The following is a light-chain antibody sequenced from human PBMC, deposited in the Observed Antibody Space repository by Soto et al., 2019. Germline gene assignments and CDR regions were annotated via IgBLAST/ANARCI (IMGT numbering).Light chain of an antibody. V-gene: IGLV1-47*01. Sequence: QSVLTQPPSASGTPGQRVTISCSGSSSNIGSNYVYWYQQVPGTAPRLLMYRASQRPSGVPDRFSGSKSGTSASLAISGLRSEDEADYYCAAWDDTLKVLVFGGGTKLPVL. CDR3: AAWDDTLKVLV. CDR2: RAS. CDR1: SSNIGSNY. J-gene: IGLJ2*01.